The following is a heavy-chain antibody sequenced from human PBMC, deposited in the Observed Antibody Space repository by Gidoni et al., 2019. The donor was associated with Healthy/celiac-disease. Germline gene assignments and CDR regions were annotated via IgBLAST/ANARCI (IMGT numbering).Heavy chain of an antibody. D-gene: IGHD2-21*02. CDR3: ARDGETVVTPNDAFDI. J-gene: IGHJ3*02. CDR2: IWYDGSNK. Sequence: QVQLVESGGGVVQPGRSLRLSCAASGFTFSSYGMHWVRQAPGKGLEWVAVIWYDGSNKYYADSVKGRFTISRDNSKNTLYLQMNSLRAEDTAVYYCARDGETVVTPNDAFDIWGQGTMVTVSS. CDR1: GFTFSSYG. V-gene: IGHV3-33*01.